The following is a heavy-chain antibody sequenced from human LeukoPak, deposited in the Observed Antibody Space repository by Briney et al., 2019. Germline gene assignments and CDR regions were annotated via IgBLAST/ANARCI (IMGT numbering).Heavy chain of an antibody. V-gene: IGHV3-48*04. D-gene: IGHD3-22*01. CDR1: GFTFSNFW. Sequence: PGGSLRLSCAASGFTFSNFWMNWVRQAPGKGLEWISYISSSGSTIYYADSVKGRFTISRDNAKNSLYLQMNSLRVGDTAVYYCARPKGDYYDHTPFDYWGQGTLVTVSS. J-gene: IGHJ4*02. CDR2: ISSSGSTI. CDR3: ARPKGDYYDHTPFDY.